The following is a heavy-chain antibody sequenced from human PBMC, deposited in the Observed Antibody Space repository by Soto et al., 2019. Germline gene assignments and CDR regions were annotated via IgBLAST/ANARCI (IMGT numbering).Heavy chain of an antibody. CDR3: AREYTIFGVVIIPFDY. Sequence: ASVKVSCKASVYTFTSYAMHWVRQAPGQRLEWMGWINAGNGNTKYSQKFQGRVTITRDTSASTAYMELSSLRSEDTAVYYCAREYTIFGVVIIPFDYWGQGTLVTVSS. D-gene: IGHD3-3*01. V-gene: IGHV1-3*01. CDR2: INAGNGNT. CDR1: VYTFTSYA. J-gene: IGHJ4*02.